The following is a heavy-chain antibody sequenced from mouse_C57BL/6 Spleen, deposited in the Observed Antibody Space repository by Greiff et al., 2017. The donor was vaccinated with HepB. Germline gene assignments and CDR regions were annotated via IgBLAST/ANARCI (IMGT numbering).Heavy chain of an antibody. CDR3: ASGGYYGAWFAY. D-gene: IGHD1-1*01. J-gene: IGHJ3*01. CDR2: INPYNGGT. V-gene: IGHV1-19*01. Sequence: VQLQQSGPVLVKPGASVKMSCKASGYTFTDYYMNWVKQSHGKSLEWIGVINPYNGGTSYNQKFKGKATLTVDKSSSTAYMELNSLTSEDSAVYYCASGGYYGAWFAYWGQGTLVTVSA. CDR1: GYTFTDYY.